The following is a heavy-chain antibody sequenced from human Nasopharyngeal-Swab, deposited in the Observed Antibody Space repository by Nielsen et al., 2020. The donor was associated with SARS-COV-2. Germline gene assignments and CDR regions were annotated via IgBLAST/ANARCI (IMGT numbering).Heavy chain of an antibody. Sequence: ASVKVSCKASGYTFTSYDINWVRQATGQGLEWMGWMNPNSGNTGYAQKFQGRVTMTRNTSISTAYMELSSLRPEDTAVYYCARGGGRYSSGWYHPPYYYYGMDVWGQGTTVTVSS. D-gene: IGHD6-19*01. CDR3: ARGGGRYSSGWYHPPYYYYGMDV. CDR2: MNPNSGNT. J-gene: IGHJ6*02. CDR1: GYTFTSYD. V-gene: IGHV1-8*01.